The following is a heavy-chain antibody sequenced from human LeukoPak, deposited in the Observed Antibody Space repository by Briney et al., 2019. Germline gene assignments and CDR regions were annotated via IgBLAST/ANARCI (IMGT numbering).Heavy chain of an antibody. V-gene: IGHV1-46*01. CDR1: GYTFTSYY. D-gene: IGHD5-12*01. CDR2: INPSGGST. CDR3: ARVEPQEVATIGYYGMDV. Sequence: GASVKVSCKASGYTFTSYYMHWVRQAPGQGLEWMGIINPSGGSTSYAQKFQGRVTITRDTSASTAYMELSSLRSEDTAVYYCARVEPQEVATIGYYGMDVWGQGTTVTVSS. J-gene: IGHJ6*02.